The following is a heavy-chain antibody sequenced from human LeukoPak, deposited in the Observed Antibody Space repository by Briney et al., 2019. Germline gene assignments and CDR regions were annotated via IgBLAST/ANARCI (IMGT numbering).Heavy chain of an antibody. J-gene: IGHJ4*02. CDR3: ARQSYSSSWGSYYFDY. CDR2: IYYSGST. V-gene: IGHV4-39*01. D-gene: IGHD6-13*01. Sequence: SETLSLTCTVSGGSISSSSYYWGWIRQPPGKGLEWIGSIYYSGSTYYNPSLKSRVTISVDTSNNQFSLKLSSVTAADTAVYYCARQSYSSSWGSYYFDYWGQGTLVTVSS. CDR1: GGSISSSSYY.